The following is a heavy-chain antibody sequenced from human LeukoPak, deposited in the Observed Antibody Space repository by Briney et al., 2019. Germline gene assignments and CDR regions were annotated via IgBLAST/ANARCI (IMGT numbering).Heavy chain of an antibody. Sequence: SETLSLTCAVYGGSFSGYYWSWIRQPPGKGLEWIGEINHSGSTNYNPSLKSRVTISVDTSKNQFSLKLSSVTAADTAVYYCTRVMSGSGSYRNYFDYWGQGTLVTVSS. J-gene: IGHJ4*02. V-gene: IGHV4-34*01. CDR2: INHSGST. CDR1: GGSFSGYY. CDR3: TRVMSGSGSYRNYFDY. D-gene: IGHD3-10*01.